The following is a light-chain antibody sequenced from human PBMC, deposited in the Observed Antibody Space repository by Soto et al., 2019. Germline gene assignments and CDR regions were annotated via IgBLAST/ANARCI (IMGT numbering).Light chain of an antibody. CDR1: QSVVYSDGNAY. CDR2: TVS. J-gene: IGKJ1*01. CDR3: MQGTHWPPT. V-gene: IGKV2-30*01. Sequence: VVMTQSPPSLPVTLGQPASISCRSSQSVVYSDGNAYLNWFQQRPGQSPRRLIYTVSNRDSGVPDRVSGDGSGTDFTLKISRVEAEYVGIYYCMQGTHWPPTFGQGTKVEI.